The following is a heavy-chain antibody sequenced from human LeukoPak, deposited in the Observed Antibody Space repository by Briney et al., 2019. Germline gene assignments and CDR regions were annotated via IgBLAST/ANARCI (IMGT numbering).Heavy chain of an antibody. CDR3: ARDRPLIDCSGGSCLKVGWFDP. CDR2: IYYSGST. D-gene: IGHD2-15*01. V-gene: IGHV4-59*01. J-gene: IGHJ5*01. CDR1: GGSISSYY. Sequence: SETLSLTCTVTGGSISSYYWSLIRQPPGKGLEWIGYIYYSGSTDYNPSLKSRVTISVDTSKNQFSLKLSSVTAADTAVYYCARDRPLIDCSGGSCLKVGWFDPWGQGTTVTVSS.